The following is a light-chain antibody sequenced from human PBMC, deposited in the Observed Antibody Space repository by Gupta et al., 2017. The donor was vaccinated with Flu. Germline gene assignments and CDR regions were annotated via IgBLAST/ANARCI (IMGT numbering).Light chain of an antibody. CDR1: SSDLGGSDS. CDR2: EVS. Sequence: QSALPQPASVSGSPGQSIAISCTGTSSDLGGSDSASSYQQHPGKAPKLMLFEVSRRPAWMSYRLSGSRSGNTAALTISGRLADDEAFYYCSSETNANIVVVFGGGTKLTVL. CDR3: SSETNANIVVV. V-gene: IGLV2-14*01. J-gene: IGLJ3*02.